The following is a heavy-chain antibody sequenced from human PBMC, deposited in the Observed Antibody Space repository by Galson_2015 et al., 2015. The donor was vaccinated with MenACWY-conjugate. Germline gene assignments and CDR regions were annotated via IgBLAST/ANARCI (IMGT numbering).Heavy chain of an antibody. D-gene: IGHD3-10*01. CDR1: GYTFTSYA. Sequence: SVKVSCKASGYTFTSYAIHWVRQAPGQRLEWMGWVNAGNGNTRYSQNFQGRVTITRDTSASTAYMELSSLTSEDTAVYYCATGSRLDYWGQGTLVTVSS. CDR2: VNAGNGNT. V-gene: IGHV1-3*01. J-gene: IGHJ4*02. CDR3: ATGSRLDY.